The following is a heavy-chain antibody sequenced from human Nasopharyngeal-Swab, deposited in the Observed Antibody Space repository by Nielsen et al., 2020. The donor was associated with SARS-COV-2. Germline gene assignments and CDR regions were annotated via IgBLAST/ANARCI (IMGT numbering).Heavy chain of an antibody. CDR2: INSDGSTT. J-gene: IGHJ4*02. CDR3: ATTLRGNSDDRY. Sequence: VRQAPGKGLVWVSRINSDGSTTNYADSVKGRFTISRDNAKNTLYLQMNSLRPEDTAVYYCATTLRGNSDDRYWGQGTLVTVSS. D-gene: IGHD5-18*01. V-gene: IGHV3-74*01.